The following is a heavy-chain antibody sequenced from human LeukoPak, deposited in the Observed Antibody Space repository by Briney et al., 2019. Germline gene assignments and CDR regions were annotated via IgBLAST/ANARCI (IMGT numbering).Heavy chain of an antibody. D-gene: IGHD3-22*01. CDR3: ARVTGYMIEDYFDY. J-gene: IGHJ4*02. CDR2: IYHSGST. V-gene: IGHV4-38-2*02. Sequence: SETLSLTCTVSGYSISSGYYWGWIRQPPGKGLEWIGSIYHSGSTYYNPSLKSRVTISVDTSKNQFSLRLSSVTAADTAVYYCARVTGYMIEDYFDYWGQGILVTVSS. CDR1: GYSISSGYY.